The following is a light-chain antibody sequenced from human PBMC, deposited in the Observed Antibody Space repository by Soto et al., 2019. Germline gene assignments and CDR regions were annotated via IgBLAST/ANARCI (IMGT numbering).Light chain of an antibody. Sequence: EIHMTHAPSSLSASVLYRVTITFQASQDISNYLNWYQQKPGKAPKLLIYASSSLQSGVPSRFSGSGSGTDFTLTISSLQPEDFATYYCQQYNSYWTFGQGTKVDNK. CDR2: ASS. CDR1: QDISNY. J-gene: IGKJ1*01. CDR3: QQYNSYWT. V-gene: IGKV1-39*01.